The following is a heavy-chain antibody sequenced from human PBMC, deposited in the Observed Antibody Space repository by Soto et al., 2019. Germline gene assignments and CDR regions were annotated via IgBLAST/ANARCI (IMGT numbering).Heavy chain of an antibody. CDR3: ARKFSSKLSYYYGMDV. CDR1: GFTFSSYW. D-gene: IGHD6-13*01. J-gene: IGHJ6*02. V-gene: IGHV3-74*01. CDR2: INSDGSST. Sequence: EVQLVESGGGLVQPGGSLRLSCAASGFTFSSYWMHWVRQAPGKGLVWVSRINSDGSSTRYADSAKCRFTISRDNAKNKMYLQMNSRRAEDTAVYYCARKFSSKLSYYYGMDVWGQGPTVTVSS.